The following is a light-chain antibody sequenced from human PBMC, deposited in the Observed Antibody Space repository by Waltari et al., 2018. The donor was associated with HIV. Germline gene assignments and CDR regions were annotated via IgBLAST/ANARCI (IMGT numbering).Light chain of an antibody. CDR2: WAS. J-gene: IGKJ1*01. V-gene: IGKV4-1*01. CDR3: QQYYSTPPT. Sequence: DIVMTQSPDSLALSPGAGATPTSTSRQTIFYSSKNKNYLAWYQQRPGQTPKLLIYWASTRDSGVPDRFSGSGSGTDFTLTISNLQAEDVAIYFCQQYYSTPPTFGQGTKVEVK. CDR1: QTIFYSSKNKNY.